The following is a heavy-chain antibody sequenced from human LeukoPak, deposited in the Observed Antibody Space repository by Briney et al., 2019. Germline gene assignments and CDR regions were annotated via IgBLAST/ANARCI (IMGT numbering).Heavy chain of an antibody. CDR3: ARFTAGYCSSTSCYGFDY. CDR1: GGSISSFY. J-gene: IGHJ4*02. Sequence: SETLSLTCTVSGGSISSFYWSWIRQPAGKGLEWIGSIYYSGSTYYNPSLKSRVTISVDTSKYQFSLKLSSVTAADTAVYYCARFTAGYCSSTSCYGFDYWGQGTLVTVSS. CDR2: IYYSGST. V-gene: IGHV4-59*05. D-gene: IGHD2-2*01.